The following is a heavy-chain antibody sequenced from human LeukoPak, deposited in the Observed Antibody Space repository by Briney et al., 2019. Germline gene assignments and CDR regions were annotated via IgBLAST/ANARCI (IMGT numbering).Heavy chain of an antibody. CDR2: IIPIFGTA. D-gene: IGHD3-16*02. Sequence: GASVKVSCKASGGTFSSYAISWVRQAPGQGLEWMGGIIPIFGTANYAQKFQGRVTITADESTSTAYMELSSLRSEDTAVYYCAGAHARISGLGELSLYGWGQGTLVTVSS. J-gene: IGHJ4*02. CDR3: AGAHARISGLGELSLYG. CDR1: GGTFSSYA. V-gene: IGHV1-69*13.